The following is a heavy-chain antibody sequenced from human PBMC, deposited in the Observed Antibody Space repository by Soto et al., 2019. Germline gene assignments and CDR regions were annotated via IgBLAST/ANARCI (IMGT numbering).Heavy chain of an antibody. CDR3: ASTPTP. J-gene: IGHJ5*02. D-gene: IGHD1-26*01. V-gene: IGHV4-30-2*01. Sequence: PSVLLSVTWAVADGSSSGGGCSRSWIRQPPGKGLEWIGYIYHSGSTYYNPSLKSRVTISVDRSKNQFSLKLSSVTAADTAVYYCASTPTPWGQGTLSTVS. CDR2: IYHSGST. CDR1: DGSSSGGGCS.